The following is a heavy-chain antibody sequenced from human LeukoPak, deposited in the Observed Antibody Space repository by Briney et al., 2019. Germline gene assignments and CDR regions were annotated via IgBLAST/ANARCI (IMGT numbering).Heavy chain of an antibody. V-gene: IGHV3-23*01. J-gene: IGHJ4*02. CDR3: VRAGWELDY. CDR2: ISGSGGST. D-gene: IGHD1-26*01. CDR1: GFTFNSHW. Sequence: GGSLRLSCAASGFTFNSHWMTWVRQAPGKGLEWVSAISGSGGSTYYADSVKGRFTISRDNSKNTLYLQMNSLRVEDTAVYYCVRAGWELDYWGQGTLVTVSS.